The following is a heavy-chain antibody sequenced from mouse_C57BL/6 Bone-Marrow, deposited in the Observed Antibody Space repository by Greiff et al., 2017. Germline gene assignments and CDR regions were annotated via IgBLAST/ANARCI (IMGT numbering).Heavy chain of an antibody. V-gene: IGHV3-6*01. CDR3: ARDDGNYLAWFAY. Sequence: DVQLQESGPGLVKPSQSLSLTCSVTGYSITSGYYWNWIRQFPGNKLEWMGYISYDGSNNYNPSLKNRISITRDTSKNQFFLKLNSVTTEDTATYYCARDDGNYLAWFAYWGQGTLVTVSA. J-gene: IGHJ3*01. CDR2: ISYDGSN. D-gene: IGHD2-1*01. CDR1: GYSITSGYY.